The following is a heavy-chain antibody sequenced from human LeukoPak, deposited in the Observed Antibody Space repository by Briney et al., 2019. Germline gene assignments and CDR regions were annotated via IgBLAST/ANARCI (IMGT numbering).Heavy chain of an antibody. CDR3: TRDYSSSSGRAFDT. V-gene: IGHV3-48*01. D-gene: IGHD6-6*01. J-gene: IGHJ3*02. CDR1: GFTFTTYS. Sequence: PGGSLRLSCAASGFTFTTYSMNWVRQAPGKGLEWVSYITTTSSTMYYADSVKGQFTISRDNAKNSLYLQMNSLRAEDTAVYYCTRDYSSSSGRAFDTWGQGTMVTVSS. CDR2: ITTTSSTM.